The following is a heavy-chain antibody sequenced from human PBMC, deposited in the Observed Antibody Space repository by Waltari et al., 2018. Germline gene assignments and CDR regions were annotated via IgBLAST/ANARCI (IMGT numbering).Heavy chain of an antibody. D-gene: IGHD6-19*01. CDR2: IYYSGLT. J-gene: IGHJ4*02. Sequence: QLQLQESGPGLVKPSETLSLTCTVSGGSISSSSYYWGWIRQPPGKGLEWVGSIYYSGLTYYNPSLTSRVTISVDTSKNQFSLKLSSVTAADTAVYYCARHTSSSGWYSGYWGQGTLVIVSS. CDR3: ARHTSSSGWYSGY. CDR1: GGSISSSSYY. V-gene: IGHV4-39*01.